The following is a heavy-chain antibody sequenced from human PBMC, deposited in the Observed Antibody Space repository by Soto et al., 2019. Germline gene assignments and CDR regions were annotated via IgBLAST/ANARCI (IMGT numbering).Heavy chain of an antibody. V-gene: IGHV3-23*01. CDR2: ISGSGGST. D-gene: IGHD6-13*01. CDR3: ARGFSAGKGSTPDF. CDR1: GFTFSSFA. Sequence: SLRLSCAASGFTFSSFAMSWVRQAPGKGLDWVSAISGSGGSTYSADSVKGRFTISRDNSKNTLYLQMSSLRAEDTAVYYCARGFSAGKGSTPDFWGQGSLVTVSS. J-gene: IGHJ4*02.